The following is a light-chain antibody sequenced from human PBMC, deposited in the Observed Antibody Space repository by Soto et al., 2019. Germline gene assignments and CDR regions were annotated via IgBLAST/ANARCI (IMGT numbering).Light chain of an antibody. CDR2: DAS. CDR1: QSVITY. J-gene: IGKJ2*01. V-gene: IGKV3-11*01. CDR3: QQRSTWPGT. Sequence: ETVLTQSPATLSLSPGERATLSCKANQSVITYLAWYQQKPGQAPRLLINDASNRATGIPDRFSGSGSRTVFTLTISSLEPEDSAVYFCQQRSTWPGTFGQGTKLEIK.